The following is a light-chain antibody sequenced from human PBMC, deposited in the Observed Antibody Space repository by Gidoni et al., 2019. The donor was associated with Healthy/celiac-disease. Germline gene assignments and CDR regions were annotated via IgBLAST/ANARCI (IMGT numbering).Light chain of an antibody. CDR2: GAS. CDR1: HSVSSSY. CDR3: QQYGSSPIT. V-gene: IGKV3-20*01. Sequence: VLTQSPGTLSLSPGERATLSCRASHSVSSSYLAWYQQKPGQAPRLLIYGASSRATGIPDRFSGSGSGKDLTLTISRLEPEDFEVYYCQQYGSSPITFGQXTRLEIK. J-gene: IGKJ5*01.